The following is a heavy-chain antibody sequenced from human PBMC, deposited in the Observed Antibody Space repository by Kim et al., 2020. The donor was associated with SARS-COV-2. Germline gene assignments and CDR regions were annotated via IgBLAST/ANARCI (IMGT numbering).Heavy chain of an antibody. D-gene: IGHD4-17*01. CDR3: ARDRATVTTRWFDP. Sequence: QKFQGRVPITRDTPASTAYMELSSLRSEDTAVYYCARDRATVTTRWFDPWGQGTLVTVSS. V-gene: IGHV1-3*01. J-gene: IGHJ5*02.